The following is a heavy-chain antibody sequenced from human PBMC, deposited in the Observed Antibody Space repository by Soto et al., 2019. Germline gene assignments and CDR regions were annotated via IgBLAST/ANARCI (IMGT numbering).Heavy chain of an antibody. CDR1: GGSVSSSSYY. J-gene: IGHJ4*02. D-gene: IGHD6-13*01. CDR3: ARVSGQPVHYFDY. Sequence: SETLSLTCTVSGGSVSSSSYYWGWIRQPPGKGLEWIGSIYYSGSTYYNPSLKSRVTISVGTSKNQFSLKLSSVTAADTAVYYCARVSGQPVHYFDYWGQGTLVTVSS. V-gene: IGHV4-39*01. CDR2: IYYSGST.